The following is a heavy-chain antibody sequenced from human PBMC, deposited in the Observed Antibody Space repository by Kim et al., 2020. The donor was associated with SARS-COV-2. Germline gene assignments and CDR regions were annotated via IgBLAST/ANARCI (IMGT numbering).Heavy chain of an antibody. Sequence: SETLSLTCVVYGGSFSGYYWSWIRQPPGKGLEWIGEINHSGSTNYNPSLKSRVTISVDTSKNQFSLKLSSVTAADTAVYYCARASYSSSWKRTAQAGYFQHWGQGTLVTVSS. J-gene: IGHJ1*01. D-gene: IGHD6-13*01. V-gene: IGHV4-34*01. CDR2: INHSGST. CDR1: GGSFSGYY. CDR3: ARASYSSSWKRTAQAGYFQH.